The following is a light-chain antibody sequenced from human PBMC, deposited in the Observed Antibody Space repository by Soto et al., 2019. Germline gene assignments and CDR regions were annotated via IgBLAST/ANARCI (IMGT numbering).Light chain of an antibody. V-gene: IGKV1-9*01. CDR1: QGISSY. Sequence: DIQLTQSPSFLSASVGDRVTITCRASQGISSYLAWYQQKPGKAPKLLIYAASTLQSGVPSRFSGSGSGTELTLTISSLQPEDFATYYCQQLNSYPPTFGGGTNVEIK. CDR2: AAS. J-gene: IGKJ4*01. CDR3: QQLNSYPPT.